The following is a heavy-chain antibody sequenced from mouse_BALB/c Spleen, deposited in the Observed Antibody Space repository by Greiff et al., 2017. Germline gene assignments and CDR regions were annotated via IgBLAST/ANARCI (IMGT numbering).Heavy chain of an antibody. J-gene: IGHJ2*01. CDR2: IRNKANGYTT. CDR3: ASDRYLDY. Sequence: EVQGVESGGGLVQPGGSLRLSCATSGFTFTGYYMSWVRQPPGKALEWLGFIRNKANGYTTEYSATVKGRFTISRDNSQSSLYLQMNTLRAEDSATYYCASDRYLDYWGQGTTLTVSS. CDR1: GFTFTGYY. V-gene: IGHV7-3*02.